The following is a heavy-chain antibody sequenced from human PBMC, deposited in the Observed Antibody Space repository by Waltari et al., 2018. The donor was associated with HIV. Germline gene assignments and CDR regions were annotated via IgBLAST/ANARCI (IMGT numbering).Heavy chain of an antibody. CDR2: NKGGVIST. CDR1: GSAFSSTW. V-gene: IGHV3-74*01. J-gene: IGHJ5*02. Sequence: VHLVQSGGGFVQPGGSLRLSCTASGSAFSSTWMHWVRQDPGKGLNWVPINKGGVISTRYRDSLKGRVAICRYNDRNTLFHQMHSLGSEDTAVYFCGRDLRQCYDVPWYLMEPVHTWGQGTLVTVSS. CDR3: GRDLRQCYDVPWYLMEPVHT. D-gene: IGHD3-16*01.